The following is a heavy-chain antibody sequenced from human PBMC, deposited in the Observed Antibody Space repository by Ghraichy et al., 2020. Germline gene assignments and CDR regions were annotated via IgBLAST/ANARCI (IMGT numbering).Heavy chain of an antibody. V-gene: IGHV3-33*01. CDR3: ARASPLRVRGVIIPGPSDY. Sequence: GESLNISCAASGFTFSSYGMHWVRQAPGKGLEWVAVIWYDGSNKYYADSVKGRFTISRDNSKNTLYLQMNSLRAEDTAVYYCARASPLRVRGVIIPGPSDYWGQGTLVTVSS. D-gene: IGHD3-10*01. CDR2: IWYDGSNK. J-gene: IGHJ4*02. CDR1: GFTFSSYG.